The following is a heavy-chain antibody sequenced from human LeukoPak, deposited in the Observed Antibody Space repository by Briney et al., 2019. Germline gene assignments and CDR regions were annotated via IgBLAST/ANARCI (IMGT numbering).Heavy chain of an antibody. V-gene: IGHV3-9*01. CDR1: GFTFDDYA. CDR2: ISWNSGSI. Sequence: PGGSLRLSCAASGFTFDDYAMHWVRQAPGKGLEWVSGISWNSGSIDYADSVKGRFTISRDNAKNSLYLQMNSLRPEDTAFYYCAKGTGRHWTFFDYWGQGTLVTVSS. CDR3: AKGTGRHWTFFDY. J-gene: IGHJ4*02. D-gene: IGHD1-1*01.